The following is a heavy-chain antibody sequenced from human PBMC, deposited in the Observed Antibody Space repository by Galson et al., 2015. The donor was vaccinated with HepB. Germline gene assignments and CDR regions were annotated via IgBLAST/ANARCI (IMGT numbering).Heavy chain of an antibody. D-gene: IGHD6-19*01. J-gene: IGHJ4*02. Sequence: SLRLSCAASGFTFSNYGMHWVRQAPGKGLEWVAVISYDGSNKYYADSVKGRFTISRDSSKNTLYLQMNSLRAEDTALYYCAKDPYLYSALAGTMAGFDYWGQGTLATVSS. V-gene: IGHV3-30*18. CDR1: GFTFSNYG. CDR2: ISYDGSNK. CDR3: AKDPYLYSALAGTMAGFDY.